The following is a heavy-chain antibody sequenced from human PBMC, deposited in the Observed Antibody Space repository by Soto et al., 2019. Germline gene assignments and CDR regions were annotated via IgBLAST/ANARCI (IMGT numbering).Heavy chain of an antibody. V-gene: IGHV1-18*01. CDR1: GYTFNDYA. CDR3: VRCYCSLGSCYACWHFDL. J-gene: IGHJ2*01. Sequence: QVRLVQSGDEVKKPGASVKVSCQASGYTFNDYAVSWVRQAPGQGLEWMGWISPSTGDTDQARNFQDRITMTLDTSTNTAYMELRSLKSYDTAVYYCVRCYCSLGSCYACWHFDLWGRGTLVTVSS. D-gene: IGHD2-15*01. CDR2: ISPSTGDT.